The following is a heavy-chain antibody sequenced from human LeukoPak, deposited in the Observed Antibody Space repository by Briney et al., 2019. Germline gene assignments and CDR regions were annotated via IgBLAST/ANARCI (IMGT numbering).Heavy chain of an antibody. CDR1: GFTFSSYS. CDR2: ISSGGSTI. V-gene: IGHV3-48*01. J-gene: IGHJ4*02. CDR3: ARELRGGFSSGGADY. D-gene: IGHD3-10*01. Sequence: GGSLTLSCAASGFTFSSYSMNWVRQAPGQGLEWVSYISSGGSTIYYADSVKGRFTISRDNAENSLFLQMNSPRAEDTAVYYRARELRGGFSSGGADYWGQGVRVTVSS.